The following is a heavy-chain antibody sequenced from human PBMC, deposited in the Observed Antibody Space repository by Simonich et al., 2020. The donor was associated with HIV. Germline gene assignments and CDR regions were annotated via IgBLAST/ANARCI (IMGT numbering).Heavy chain of an antibody. CDR2: INHSGST. J-gene: IGHJ3*02. CDR3: ARGLAGDAFDI. CDR1: GGSFSGYY. Sequence: QVQLQQWGAGLLKPSETLSLTCAVYGGSFSGYYRSWIRQPPGKGLEWIGEINHSGSTHYNPALKSRVTISVDTYKNQFSRKLSSVTAADTALYYCARGLAGDAFDIWGQGTMVTVSS. V-gene: IGHV4-34*02. D-gene: IGHD6-19*01.